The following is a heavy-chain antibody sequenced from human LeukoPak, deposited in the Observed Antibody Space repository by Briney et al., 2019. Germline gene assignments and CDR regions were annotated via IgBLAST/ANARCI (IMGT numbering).Heavy chain of an antibody. CDR3: ARDLRVVITGSFDS. V-gene: IGHV3-20*04. CDR2: INWNGDST. Sequence: GSLRLSCAASGFSFDDYGLTWVRQAPGKGLEWVSGINWNGDSTDYADSVKGRFTISRDNAKNSLYLQMNSLGAEDTALYYCARDLRVVITGSFDSWGQGTLVTVSS. CDR1: GFSFDDYG. J-gene: IGHJ4*02. D-gene: IGHD3-22*01.